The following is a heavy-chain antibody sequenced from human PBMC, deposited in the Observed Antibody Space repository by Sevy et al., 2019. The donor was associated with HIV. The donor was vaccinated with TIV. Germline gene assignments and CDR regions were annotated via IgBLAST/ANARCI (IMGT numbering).Heavy chain of an antibody. CDR3: ARGIGTTVTTWDAFDI. D-gene: IGHD4-17*01. Sequence: GGSLRLSCSASGFTFSTYSMHWVRQAPGKGLEWVSSISFSSNYIYYADSMKGRFTISRDNAKNSLYLQINSLRAEDMAVYYCARGIGTTVTTWDAFDIWGQGTMVTVSS. V-gene: IGHV3-21*01. CDR1: GFTFSTYS. J-gene: IGHJ3*02. CDR2: ISFSSNYI.